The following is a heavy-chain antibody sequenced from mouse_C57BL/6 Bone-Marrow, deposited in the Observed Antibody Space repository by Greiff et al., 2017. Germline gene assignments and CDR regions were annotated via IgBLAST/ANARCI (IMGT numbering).Heavy chain of an antibody. J-gene: IGHJ2*01. CDR2: IYPGSGHT. D-gene: IGHD2-3*01. V-gene: IGHV1-81*01. Sequence: QVQLQQSGAELVRPGASVKLSCKASGYTFTSSGISWVKQRTGQGLEWIGEIYPGSGHTYYNEKFKGKATLTADKSSSTAYVAIRILTSEDSAVYFSTRRGSHYDGFYFDYWGQGTTLTVSS. CDR1: GYTFTSSG. CDR3: TRRGSHYDGFYFDY.